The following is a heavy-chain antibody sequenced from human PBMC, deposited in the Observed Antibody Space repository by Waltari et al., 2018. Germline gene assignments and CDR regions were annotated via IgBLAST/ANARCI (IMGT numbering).Heavy chain of an antibody. J-gene: IGHJ6*02. CDR1: GGSFSGYY. CDR3: ARGMTTVVTNYYYYGMDV. D-gene: IGHD4-17*01. Sequence: QVQLQQWGAGLLKPSETLSLTCAVYGGSFSGYYWSWIRQPPGKGLEWLGEINHSGSTNYNPSLKSRVTISVDTSKNQFSLKLSSVTAADTAVYYCARGMTTVVTNYYYYGMDVWGQGTTVTVSS. V-gene: IGHV4-34*01. CDR2: INHSGST.